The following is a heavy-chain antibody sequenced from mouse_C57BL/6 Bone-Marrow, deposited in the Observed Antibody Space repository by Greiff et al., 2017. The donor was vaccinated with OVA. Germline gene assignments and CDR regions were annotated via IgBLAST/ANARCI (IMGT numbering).Heavy chain of an antibody. D-gene: IGHD2-4*01. CDR2: IYPGDGDT. CDR3: ARRGGLRRDYYAMDY. J-gene: IGHJ4*01. CDR1: GYAFSSYW. Sequence: VQLQQSGPELVKPGASVKISCKASGYAFSSYWMNWVKQRPGQGLEWIGRIYPGDGDTNYNGKLKGKATLTADKSSSTAYMQLSSLTSEDSAVYFCARRGGLRRDYYAMDYWGQGTSVTVSS. V-gene: IGHV1-82*01.